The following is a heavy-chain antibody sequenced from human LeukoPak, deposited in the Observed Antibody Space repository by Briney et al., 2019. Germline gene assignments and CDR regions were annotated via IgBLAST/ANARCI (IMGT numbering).Heavy chain of an antibody. D-gene: IGHD3-22*01. V-gene: IGHV3-23*01. CDR2: ISGSGGST. CDR3: AKVLDHYDSSGYYGAFDI. J-gene: IGHJ3*02. Sequence: GGSLRLSCGASEFTFSSYAMSWVRQAPGKGLEWVSVISGSGGSTYYADSVKGRVTISRDNPKKTLYMQMNSLRAEDTAVYYCAKVLDHYDSSGYYGAFDIWGQGTMVTVSS. CDR1: EFTFSSYA.